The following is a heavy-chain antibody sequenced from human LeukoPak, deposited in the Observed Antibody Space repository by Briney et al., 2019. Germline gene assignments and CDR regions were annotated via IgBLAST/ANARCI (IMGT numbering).Heavy chain of an antibody. D-gene: IGHD3-10*01. Sequence: PSETLSLTRTLSGRSISGSSYYWGWIRHPAGKGLEWIGSIYYCGSTFYSPSLKCRVTISVDTSKNQFSLKLTSVTATYTAVYYCARHYGPWGQGTLVTVSS. J-gene: IGHJ4*02. V-gene: IGHV4-39*01. CDR2: IYYCGST. CDR1: GRSISGSSYY. CDR3: ARHYGP.